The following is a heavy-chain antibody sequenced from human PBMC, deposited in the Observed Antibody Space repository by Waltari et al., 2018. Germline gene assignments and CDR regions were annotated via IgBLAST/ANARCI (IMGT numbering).Heavy chain of an antibody. CDR1: GGSISSGSFY. J-gene: IGHJ1*01. V-gene: IGHV4-61*02. D-gene: IGHD3-22*01. CDR3: ARGPHYYDSSGYYYEYFQH. CDR2: IYASGST. Sequence: QVQLQESGPGLVKPSQTLSLTCTVSGGSISSGSFYWSWIRQPAGKGLEWIGRIYASGSTKYNPSLKSRVIISVDTSMNQFSLKLSSVTAADTAVYYCARGPHYYDSSGYYYEYFQHWGQGTLVTVSS.